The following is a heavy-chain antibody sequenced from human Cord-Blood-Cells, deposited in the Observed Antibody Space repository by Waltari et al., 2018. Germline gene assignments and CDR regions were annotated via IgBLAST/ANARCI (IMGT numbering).Heavy chain of an antibody. CDR2: IYYSGST. D-gene: IGHD6-19*01. Sequence: QLQLQESGPGLVKPSETLSLTCTVSGGSISSSSYYWGWIRQPPGKGLEGIGSIYYSGSTYYNRALKSRVTISVDTSKNQFSLKRSSVTAADTAVYYCARRTYSSGWYDYWGQGTLVTVSS. CDR1: GGSISSSSYY. J-gene: IGHJ4*02. V-gene: IGHV4-39*07. CDR3: ARRTYSSGWYDY.